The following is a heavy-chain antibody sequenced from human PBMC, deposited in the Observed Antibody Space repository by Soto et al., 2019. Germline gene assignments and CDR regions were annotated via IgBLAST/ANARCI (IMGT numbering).Heavy chain of an antibody. CDR3: AGAYSSSWYYGMDD. J-gene: IGHJ6*02. CDR2: IIPIFGTA. D-gene: IGHD6-13*01. V-gene: IGHV1-69*12. Sequence: QAQLVQSGAEVKKPGSSVKVSCKASGGTFSSYAISWVRQAPGQGLEWMGGIIPIFGTANYVQKLQGSVTITADETTSAGYMELSSLSSEGTAVYYCAGAYSSSWYYGMDDCGQGATVTVSS. CDR1: GGTFSSYA.